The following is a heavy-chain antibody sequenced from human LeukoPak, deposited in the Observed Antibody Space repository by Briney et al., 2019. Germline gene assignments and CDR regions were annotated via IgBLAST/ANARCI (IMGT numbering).Heavy chain of an antibody. CDR2: ISSSGSTI. V-gene: IGHV3-11*04. D-gene: IGHD3-16*02. CDR3: ARDFYDYVWGSYRYTGFDY. J-gene: IGHJ4*02. CDR1: GFTFSDYY. Sequence: GGSLRLSCAASGFTFSDYYMSWIRQAPGKGLEWVSYISSSGSTIYYADSVKGRFTISRDNAKNSLYLQMNSLRAEDTTVYYCARDFYDYVWGSYRYTGFDYWGQGTLVTVSS.